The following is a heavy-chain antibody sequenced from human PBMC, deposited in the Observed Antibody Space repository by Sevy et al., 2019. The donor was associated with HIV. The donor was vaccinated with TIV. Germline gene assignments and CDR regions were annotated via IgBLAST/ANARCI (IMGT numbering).Heavy chain of an antibody. CDR2: MNTDGSST. CDR1: GFEFSSHW. V-gene: IGHV3-74*01. Sequence: GGSLRLSCEASGFEFSSHWMQWVRQAPGKGLVWVSRMNTDGSSTNYADSVKGRFTISRDNANNTLYLEMNNLRDEDTALYYCATPRFDFWGPGALVTVSS. CDR3: ATPRFDF. J-gene: IGHJ4*02.